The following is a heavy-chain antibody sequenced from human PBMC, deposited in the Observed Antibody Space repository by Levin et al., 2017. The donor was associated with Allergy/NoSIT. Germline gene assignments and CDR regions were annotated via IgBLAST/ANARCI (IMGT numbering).Heavy chain of an antibody. CDR2: ISGSGGST. CDR3: ATPRAGYSSSWLLDFDY. Sequence: PGGSLRLSCAASGFTFSSYAMSWVRQAPGKGLEWVSAISGSGGSTYYADSVKGRFTISRDNSKNTLYLQMNSLRAEDTAVYYCATPRAGYSSSWLLDFDYWGQGTLVTVSS. CDR1: GFTFSSYA. J-gene: IGHJ4*02. D-gene: IGHD6-13*01. V-gene: IGHV3-23*01.